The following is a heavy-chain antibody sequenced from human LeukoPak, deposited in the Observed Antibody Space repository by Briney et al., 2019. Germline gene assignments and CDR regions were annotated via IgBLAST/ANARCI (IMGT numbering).Heavy chain of an antibody. D-gene: IGHD3-22*01. Sequence: QPGGSLRLSCVTSGFTLSSYGMHWVRQVPGKGLEWVAVISYDAKSSYHVDSVKGRFTISRDNSKNTLYLQMNSLRAEDTAVYYCAKDPWYYYDSSGYIDYWGQGTLVTVSS. CDR3: AKDPWYYYDSSGYIDY. CDR2: ISYDAKSS. J-gene: IGHJ4*02. V-gene: IGHV3-30*18. CDR1: GFTLSSYG.